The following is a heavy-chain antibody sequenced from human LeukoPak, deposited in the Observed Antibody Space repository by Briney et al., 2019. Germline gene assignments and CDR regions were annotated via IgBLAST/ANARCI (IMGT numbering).Heavy chain of an antibody. D-gene: IGHD6-6*01. CDR3: AREYSSSSGRAFDI. J-gene: IGHJ3*02. Sequence: TGGSLRPSCAASGFSLNTYSMNWVRQAPGKGLEWISYITSSRSTIYYADSVKGRFTISRDNAENSLYLQMNSLRADDTAVYYCAREYSSSSGRAFDIWGQGTMVTVSS. CDR2: ITSSRSTI. V-gene: IGHV3-48*01. CDR1: GFSLNTYS.